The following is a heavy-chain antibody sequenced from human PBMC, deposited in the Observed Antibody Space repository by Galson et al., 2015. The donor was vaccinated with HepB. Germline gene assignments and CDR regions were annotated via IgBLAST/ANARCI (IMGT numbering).Heavy chain of an antibody. CDR1: GFTFSSYG. J-gene: IGHJ6*02. V-gene: IGHV3-21*05. CDR3: ARGGYCSSTSCYGLSYYGMDV. CDR2: ISSSSSYT. D-gene: IGHD2-2*01. Sequence: SLRLSCAASGFTFSSYGMHWVRQAPGKGLEWVSYISSSSSYTNYADSVKGRFTISRDNAKNSLYLQMNSLRAEDTAVYYCARGGYCSSTSCYGLSYYGMDVWGQGTTVTVSS.